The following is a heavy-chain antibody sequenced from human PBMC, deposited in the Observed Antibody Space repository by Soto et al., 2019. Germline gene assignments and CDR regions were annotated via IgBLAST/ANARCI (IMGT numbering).Heavy chain of an antibody. D-gene: IGHD3-3*01. CDR2: IYKGGSP. Sequence: QVQLQESGPGLVKPSETLSLTCSVSGASISADYWSWIRQPPGKRLEYIGFIYKGGSPNYNPSLESRVTISPDKSNNQVSLKLTSVTAADTAVYYCARGEWFLRGYGMDVWGRGTTVTVS. CDR3: ARGEWFLRGYGMDV. V-gene: IGHV4-59*01. CDR1: GASISADY. J-gene: IGHJ6*02.